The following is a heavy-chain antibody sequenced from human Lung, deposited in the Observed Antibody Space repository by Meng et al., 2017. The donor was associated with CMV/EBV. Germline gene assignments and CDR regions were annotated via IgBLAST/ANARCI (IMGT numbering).Heavy chain of an antibody. V-gene: IGHV4-39*07. D-gene: IGHD2-2*01. CDR3: ARDHKFRVGIVVVPAFDI. J-gene: IGHJ3*02. CDR1: GGSISSSNYY. Sequence: SXTXSLXCTVSGGSISSSNYYWGWIRQPPGKGLEWIGRMLSTGSTYYNPSLKSRVTISLDTSKNQFSLKLNSVTAADTAVYFCARDHKFRVGIVVVPAFDIWXQGTXVTV. CDR2: MLSTGST.